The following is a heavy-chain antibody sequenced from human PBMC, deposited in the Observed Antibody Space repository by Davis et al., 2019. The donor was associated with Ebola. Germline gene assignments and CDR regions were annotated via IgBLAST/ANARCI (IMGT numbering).Heavy chain of an antibody. CDR2: ISHSGST. Sequence: MPSETLSLTCSVSGFSISGGYYWGWIRQAPGKGMEWIGSISHSGSTYYNPSLKSRVTISLDKSKNQFSLKLRSVTAADTALYYCARDYYDSSGYLWYFDLWGRGTLVTVSS. CDR1: GFSISGGYY. V-gene: IGHV4-38-2*02. D-gene: IGHD3-22*01. J-gene: IGHJ2*01. CDR3: ARDYYDSSGYLWYFDL.